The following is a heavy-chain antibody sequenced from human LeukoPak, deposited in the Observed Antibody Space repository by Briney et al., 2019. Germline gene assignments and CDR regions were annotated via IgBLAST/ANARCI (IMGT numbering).Heavy chain of an antibody. CDR2: IKPDGSDK. D-gene: IGHD4-17*01. J-gene: IGHJ5*02. V-gene: IGHV3-7*05. Sequence: GGPLRLSCAASGFTFSSHWMSWVRQAPGKGLEWVANIKPDGSDKYYVDSVKGRFTISRDNAKNSLYLQMNSLRAEDTAVYYCAKLPYGDYNHHWGQGTLVTVSS. CDR1: GFTFSSHW. CDR3: AKLPYGDYNHH.